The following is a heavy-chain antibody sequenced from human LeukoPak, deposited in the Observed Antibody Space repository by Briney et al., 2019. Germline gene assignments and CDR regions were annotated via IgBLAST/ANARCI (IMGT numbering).Heavy chain of an antibody. CDR3: ANTFWSGYRAFDI. V-gene: IGHV3-20*04. Sequence: GGSLRLSCAASGFTFDDYGMSWVRQAPGQGLEWVSGISWNGGSTRYADSVKGRFTISRDNSKNTLYLQMNSLRAEDTAVYYCANTFWSGYRAFDIWGQGTMVTVSS. D-gene: IGHD3-3*01. J-gene: IGHJ3*02. CDR2: ISWNGGST. CDR1: GFTFDDYG.